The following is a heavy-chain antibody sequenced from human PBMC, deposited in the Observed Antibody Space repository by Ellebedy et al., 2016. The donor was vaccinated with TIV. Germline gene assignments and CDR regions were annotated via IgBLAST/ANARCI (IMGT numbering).Heavy chain of an antibody. Sequence: PGGSLRLSCAVSGFNFSDSHMSWIRQAPGKGLEWVSYITSSGGIKDSADSVKGRFTISRDNSKNTVYLQMNSLRVEDTAVYYCARSFAVDPADFRIDPWGQGTLVTVSS. D-gene: IGHD2-2*01. CDR1: GFNFSDSH. CDR3: ARSFAVDPADFRIDP. CDR2: ITSSGGIK. J-gene: IGHJ5*02. V-gene: IGHV3-11*04.